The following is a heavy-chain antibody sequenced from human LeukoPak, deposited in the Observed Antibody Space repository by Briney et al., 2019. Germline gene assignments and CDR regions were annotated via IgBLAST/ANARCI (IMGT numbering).Heavy chain of an antibody. CDR1: GGSFSGYY. Sequence: PSETLSLTCAVYGGSFSGYYWSWIRQPPGKGLEWIGEINRSGSTNYNPSLKSRVTISVDTSKNQFSLKLSSVTAADTAVYYCARWTMVRGMYNWFDPWGQGTLVTVSS. CDR3: ARWTMVRGMYNWFDP. D-gene: IGHD3-10*01. J-gene: IGHJ5*02. V-gene: IGHV4-34*01. CDR2: INRSGST.